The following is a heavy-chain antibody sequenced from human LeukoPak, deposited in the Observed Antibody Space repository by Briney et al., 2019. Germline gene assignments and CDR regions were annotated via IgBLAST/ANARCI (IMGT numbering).Heavy chain of an antibody. CDR3: ARDRASEWELFPRYYYYGMDV. Sequence: GASVKVSCKASGYTFTGYYMHWVRQAPGQGLEWMGWINPNSGGTNYAQKFQGWVTMTRGTSISTAYMELSRLRSDDTAVYYCARDRASEWELFPRYYYYGMDVWGQGTTVTVSS. CDR2: INPNSGGT. J-gene: IGHJ6*02. D-gene: IGHD1-26*01. V-gene: IGHV1-2*04. CDR1: GYTFTGYY.